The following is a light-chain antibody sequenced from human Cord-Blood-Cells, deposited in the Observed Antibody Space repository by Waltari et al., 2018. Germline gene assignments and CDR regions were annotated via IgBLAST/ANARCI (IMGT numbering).Light chain of an antibody. CDR3: QQRSNRPIT. V-gene: IGKV3-11*01. J-gene: IGKJ5*01. CDR2: DAS. Sequence: DIVLTQSLATLSLSPGERSTLSCRASQRVSSYLAWYQQKPGQAPRLLIYDASNRATGIPARFSGSGSGTDFTLTISSLEPEDFAVYYCQQRSNRPITFGQGTRLEIK. CDR1: QRVSSY.